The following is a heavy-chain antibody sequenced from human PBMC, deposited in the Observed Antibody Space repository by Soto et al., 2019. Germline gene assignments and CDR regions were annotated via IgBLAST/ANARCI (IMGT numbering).Heavy chain of an antibody. CDR2: ISSSSSTI. J-gene: IGHJ3*02. CDR1: GFTVSSYS. CDR3: ARDRTYYYGSGSYYNPSFDI. D-gene: IGHD3-10*01. V-gene: IGHV3-48*02. Sequence: GGSLRLSCAASGFTVSSYSMNWVRQAPGKGLEWVSYISSSSSTIYYADSVKGRFTISRDNAKNSLYLQMNSLRDEDTAVYYCARDRTYYYGSGSYYNPSFDIWGQGTMVTVSS.